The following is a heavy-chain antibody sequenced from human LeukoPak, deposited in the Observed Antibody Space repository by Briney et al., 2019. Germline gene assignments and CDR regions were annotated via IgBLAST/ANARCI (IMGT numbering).Heavy chain of an antibody. Sequence: ASVKVSCKASGYTFTGYHMHWVRQAPGQGLEWMGWINPNSGGTNYAQKFQGRVTMTRDTSISTAYMELSRLRSDDTAVYYCASLAYYYDSSGYYTDYYYYGMDVWGQGTTVTVSS. J-gene: IGHJ6*02. D-gene: IGHD3-22*01. CDR1: GYTFTGYH. CDR2: INPNSGGT. CDR3: ASLAYYYDSSGYYTDYYYYGMDV. V-gene: IGHV1-2*02.